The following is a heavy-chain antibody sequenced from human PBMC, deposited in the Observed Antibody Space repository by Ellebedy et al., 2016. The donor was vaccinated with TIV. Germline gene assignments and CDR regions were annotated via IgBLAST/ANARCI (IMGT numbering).Heavy chain of an antibody. CDR3: AREGYYYDSSEYSTSVDY. Sequence: SETLSLTCTVSGGSISSYYWSWIRQPPGKGLEWIGYIYYSGSTNYNPSLKSRVTISVDTSKNQFSLKLSSVTAADTAVYYCAREGYYYDSSEYSTSVDYWGQGTLVTVSS. V-gene: IGHV4-59*12. CDR1: GGSISSYY. D-gene: IGHD3-22*01. CDR2: IYYSGST. J-gene: IGHJ4*02.